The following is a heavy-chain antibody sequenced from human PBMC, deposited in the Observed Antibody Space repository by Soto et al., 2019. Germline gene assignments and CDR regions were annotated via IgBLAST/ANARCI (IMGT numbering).Heavy chain of an antibody. CDR1: GGSISNYY. D-gene: IGHD2-15*01. CDR3: ARAGAATLSDF. V-gene: IGHV4-59*01. J-gene: IGHJ4*02. CDR2: IYYSGSA. Sequence: SETLCLTCTVSGGSISNYYCSWIRQPPGKGLEWIGYIYYSGSANYNPSLKSRVTISVDTSKNQFSLKLSSVTAADTAVYYCARAGAATLSDFWGQGTLVTVSS.